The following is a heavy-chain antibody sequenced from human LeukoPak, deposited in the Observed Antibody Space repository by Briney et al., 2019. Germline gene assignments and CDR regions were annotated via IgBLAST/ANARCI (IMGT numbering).Heavy chain of an antibody. CDR3: ARGGPRYMITFGGAGVYFQH. D-gene: IGHD3-16*01. Sequence: SETLSLTCAVYGGSFSGYYWSWIRQPPGEGLEWIGEINHSGSTNYNPSLKSRVTISVDTSKNQFSLKLSSVTAADTAVYYCARGGPRYMITFGGAGVYFQHWGQGTLVTVSS. CDR1: GGSFSGYY. V-gene: IGHV4-34*01. J-gene: IGHJ1*01. CDR2: INHSGST.